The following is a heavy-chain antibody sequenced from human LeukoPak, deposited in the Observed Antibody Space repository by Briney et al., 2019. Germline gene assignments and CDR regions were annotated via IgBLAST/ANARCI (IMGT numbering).Heavy chain of an antibody. V-gene: IGHV4-61*02. CDR3: VRDRQHCTGGNCYSEDLPDS. D-gene: IGHD2-15*01. CDR1: GDSISSGSYS. CDR2: FSLSGNT. J-gene: IGHJ4*02. Sequence: SETLSLTCTVSGDSISSGSYSWSWIRQPAGKGLEWLGRFSLSGNTNYNPSLKSRVTISVDTSKNQFYLKLNSVTAADTAVYYCVRDRQHCTGGNCYSEDLPDSWGQGTRVIVSS.